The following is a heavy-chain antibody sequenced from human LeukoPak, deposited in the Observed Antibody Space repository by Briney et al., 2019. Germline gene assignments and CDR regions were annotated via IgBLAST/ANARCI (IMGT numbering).Heavy chain of an antibody. CDR2: ISAYNGNT. Sequence: ASVKVSCKASGYTFTSYGISWVRQAPGQGLEWMGWISAYNGNTNYAQKLQGRVTMTTDTSTSTAYMELRSLRSDDTAVYYCATDRGYCSSTSCYNFDYWGQGTLVTVSS. D-gene: IGHD2-2*01. V-gene: IGHV1-18*01. J-gene: IGHJ4*02. CDR3: ATDRGYCSSTSCYNFDY. CDR1: GYTFTSYG.